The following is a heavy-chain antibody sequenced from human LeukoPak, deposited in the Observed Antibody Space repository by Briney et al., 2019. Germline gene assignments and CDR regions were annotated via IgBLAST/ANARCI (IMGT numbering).Heavy chain of an antibody. D-gene: IGHD2-2*01. V-gene: IGHV1-2*02. CDR3: ARYCSSTSCSIYNWFDP. CDR2: INPNSGGT. Sequence: ASVKVACKASGYTFTGYYMHWVRQAPGQGLEWMGWINPNSGGTNYAQKFQGRVTMTRDTSISTAYMELSRLRSDDTAVYYGARYCSSTSCSIYNWFDPWGQGTLVTVSP. CDR1: GYTFTGYY. J-gene: IGHJ5*02.